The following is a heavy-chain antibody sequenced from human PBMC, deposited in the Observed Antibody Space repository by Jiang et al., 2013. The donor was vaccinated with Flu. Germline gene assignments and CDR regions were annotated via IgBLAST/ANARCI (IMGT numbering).Heavy chain of an antibody. CDR3: ARDRGEEQWLNDAFDI. J-gene: IGHJ3*02. CDR1: GGSISSYY. D-gene: IGHD6-19*01. Sequence: LLKPSETLSLTCTVSGGSISSYYWSWIRQPPGKGLEWIGYIYYSGSTNYNPSLKSRVTISVDTSKNQFSLKLSSVTAADTAVYYCARDRGEEQWLNDAFDIWGQGTMVTVSS. V-gene: IGHV4-59*01. CDR2: IYYSGST.